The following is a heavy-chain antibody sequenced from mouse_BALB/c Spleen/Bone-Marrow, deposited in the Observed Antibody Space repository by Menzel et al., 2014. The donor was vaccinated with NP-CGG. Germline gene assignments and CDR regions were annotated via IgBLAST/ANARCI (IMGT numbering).Heavy chain of an antibody. J-gene: IGHJ3*01. V-gene: IGHV3-6*02. D-gene: IGHD2-14*01. Sequence: EVQLVESGPGLVKPSQSLSLTCSVTGYSITSGYYWNWIRQFPGNKLEWMGYISYDGSNNYNPSLKNRISITRDTSKNQFFLKLNSVTTEDTATYYCAGYDEAWFAYWAKGLWSLSLQ. CDR3: AGYDEAWFAY. CDR1: GYSITSGYY. CDR2: ISYDGSN.